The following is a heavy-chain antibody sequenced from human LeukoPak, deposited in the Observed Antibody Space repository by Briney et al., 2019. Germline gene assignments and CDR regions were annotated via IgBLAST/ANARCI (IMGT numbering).Heavy chain of an antibody. CDR1: GYTFTSYD. Sequence: ASVKVSCKASGYTFTSYDISWVRQAPGQGLERMGWISAYNGNTNYAQKLQGRVTMTTDTSATTAYMELRSLRSDDTAVYYCARGAQDYYDSSGYYYSFDYWGQGTLVTVSS. D-gene: IGHD3-22*01. CDR3: ARGAQDYYDSSGYYYSFDY. J-gene: IGHJ4*02. V-gene: IGHV1-18*01. CDR2: ISAYNGNT.